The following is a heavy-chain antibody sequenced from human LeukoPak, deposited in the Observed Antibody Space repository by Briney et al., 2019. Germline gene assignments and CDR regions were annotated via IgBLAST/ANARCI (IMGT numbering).Heavy chain of an antibody. J-gene: IGHJ6*02. D-gene: IGHD4-17*01. CDR3: ARGQYGAHGMDV. CDR1: GFTFDDYG. Sequence: LPGGSLRLSCAASGFTFDDYGMSWVRQAPGKGLEWVSGLNWNGGSTGYADSVKGRFTISRDNAKNSLYLQMSSLRAEDTALYHCARGQYGAHGMDVWGQGTTVTVSS. CDR2: LNWNGGST. V-gene: IGHV3-20*01.